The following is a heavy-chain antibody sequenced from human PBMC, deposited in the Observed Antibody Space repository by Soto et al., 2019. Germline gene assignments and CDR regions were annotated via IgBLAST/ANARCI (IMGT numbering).Heavy chain of an antibody. CDR3: ARDELRLGELSFPPDY. CDR2: IWYDGSNK. CDR1: GFSFSSDC. J-gene: IGHJ4*02. Sequence: QPGGSLRLCCAASGFSFSSDCIHWVRQAPRKGLEWVAVIWYDGSNKYYADSVKGRFTISRDNSKNTLYLQMNSLRAEDTAVYYCARDELRLGELSFPPDYRGQATLVTASS. D-gene: IGHD3-16*02. V-gene: IGHV3-33*01.